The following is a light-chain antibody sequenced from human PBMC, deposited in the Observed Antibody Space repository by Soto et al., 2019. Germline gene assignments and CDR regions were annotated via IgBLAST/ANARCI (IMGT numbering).Light chain of an antibody. J-gene: IGKJ2*03. CDR3: QHYNNWPPYS. Sequence: ETVMTQSPDTLSVSPGESPTLSCRASQDVSTNLAWFHQKPGQTPRLVLYGASKRATGIPARFSGSGSGRHFTLTISSLQSEDFGVYYCQHYNNWPPYSFGQGTKVEIK. CDR2: GAS. V-gene: IGKV3-15*01. CDR1: QDVSTN.